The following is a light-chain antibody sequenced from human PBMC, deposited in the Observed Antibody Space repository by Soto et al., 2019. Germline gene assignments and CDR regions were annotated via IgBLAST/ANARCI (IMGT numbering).Light chain of an antibody. CDR2: FNSDGSH. V-gene: IGLV4-69*01. CDR3: QTWDSGIWV. Sequence: QPVLTQSPSASASLGASVKLTCTLSSGHSSYAIAWHQQQPEKGPRYLMKFNSDGSHSKGDAIPDRFSGSSSGAERYLTISRLQSEDEADYYCQTWDSGIWVFGGGTKLTVL. CDR1: SGHSSYA. J-gene: IGLJ3*02.